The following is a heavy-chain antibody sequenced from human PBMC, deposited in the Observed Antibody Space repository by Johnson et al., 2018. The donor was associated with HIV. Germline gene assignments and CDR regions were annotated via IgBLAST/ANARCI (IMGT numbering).Heavy chain of an antibody. J-gene: IGHJ3*02. CDR2: MGTAGDA. CDR3: ARGGSRTTIFGVDINLGGFDI. Sequence: VQLVESGGDWVQRGGSLKLSCAASGFTFSNYDIHWVRQATGKGLEWVSTMGTAGDAYYAGSVKGRFTVSRENAKNTLYLQMNSLRAGDTAVYYCARGGSRTTIFGVDINLGGFDIWGQGTRVTVSS. V-gene: IGHV3-13*01. D-gene: IGHD3-3*01. CDR1: GFTFSNYD.